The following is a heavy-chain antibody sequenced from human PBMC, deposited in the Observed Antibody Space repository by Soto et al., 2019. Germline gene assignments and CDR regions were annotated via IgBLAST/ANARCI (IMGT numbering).Heavy chain of an antibody. D-gene: IGHD6-13*01. Sequence: ETLSLTCTVSGGSISSYFYIWVRQPPGKGLEWIGSVYYTGTTDYNPSLKSRVTIPVDTSKTQFSLNLRSVTAADTAVYYCARDLAAVPRAFDYWGRGTLVTVSS. J-gene: IGHJ4*02. CDR3: ARDLAAVPRAFDY. CDR2: VYYTGTT. CDR1: GGSISSYF. V-gene: IGHV4-59*01.